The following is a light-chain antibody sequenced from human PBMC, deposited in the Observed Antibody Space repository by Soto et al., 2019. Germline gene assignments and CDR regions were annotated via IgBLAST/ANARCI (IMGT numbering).Light chain of an antibody. CDR1: SSVIGASKY. CDR3: LSYTTSSSYV. Sequence: QSALTQPASVSGSPGQSITISCTGASSVIGASKYVSWYQQHPGKAPKLLIYDVNSRPSGVSNRFSGSKSGNTASLTISGLQVEDEADYYCLSYTTSSSYVFGTGTQLTVL. V-gene: IGLV2-14*03. J-gene: IGLJ1*01. CDR2: DVN.